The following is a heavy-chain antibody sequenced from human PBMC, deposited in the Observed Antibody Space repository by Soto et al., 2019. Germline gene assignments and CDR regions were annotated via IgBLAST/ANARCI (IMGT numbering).Heavy chain of an antibody. Sequence: ASVKVSCKASGYTFTSYGISWVRQAPGQGLEWMGWISAYNGNTNYAQKLQGRVTMTTDTSTSTAYMELRSLRSDDTAVYYCARGGAPTGYDFWSGYYWPAFDVWGQGTMVTVSS. D-gene: IGHD3-3*01. J-gene: IGHJ3*01. CDR2: ISAYNGNT. CDR1: GYTFTSYG. CDR3: ARGGAPTGYDFWSGYYWPAFDV. V-gene: IGHV1-18*01.